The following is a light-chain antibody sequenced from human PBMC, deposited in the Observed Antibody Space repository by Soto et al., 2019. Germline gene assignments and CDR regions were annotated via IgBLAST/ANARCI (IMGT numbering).Light chain of an antibody. CDR1: SSDVGGYNY. CDR2: EVS. CDR3: SSYRGSNTVV. Sequence: QSALTQPASVSGSPGQSITISCTGTSSDVGGYNYVSWYQQHPGKAPKVMIYEVSNRPSGVSNRFSGSKSGKTASLSISGLQAEDEADYYCSSYRGSNTVVFGGGTQLTVL. J-gene: IGLJ2*01. V-gene: IGLV2-14*01.